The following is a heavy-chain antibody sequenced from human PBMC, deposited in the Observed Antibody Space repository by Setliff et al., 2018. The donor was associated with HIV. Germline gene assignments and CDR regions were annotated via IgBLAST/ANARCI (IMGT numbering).Heavy chain of an antibody. CDR1: GYTLTELS. Sequence: GASVKVSCKVSGYTLTELSMHWVRQAPGKGLEWMGGIIPIFNTANYAQKFQGRVTITADGSTSTAYMELSSLRFEDTATYYCARDQATGYEKVWFSWIDPWGQGTLVTVSS. V-gene: IGHV1-69*13. J-gene: IGHJ5*02. CDR3: ARDQATGYEKVWFSWIDP. CDR2: IIPIFNTA. D-gene: IGHD5-12*01.